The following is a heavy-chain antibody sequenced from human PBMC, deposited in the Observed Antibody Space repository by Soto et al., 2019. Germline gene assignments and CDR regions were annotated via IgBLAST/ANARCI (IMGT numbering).Heavy chain of an antibody. V-gene: IGHV4-34*01. CDR2: INHSGST. Sequence: ETLSLTCAVYGGSFSGYYWSWIRQPPGKGLEWIGEINHSGSTNYNPSLKSRVTISVDTSKNQFSLKLSSVTAADTAVYYCARVFGYSSSWYWTRNCFDPWGQGTLVTVSS. CDR3: ARVFGYSSSWYWTRNCFDP. CDR1: GGSFSGYY. D-gene: IGHD6-13*01. J-gene: IGHJ5*02.